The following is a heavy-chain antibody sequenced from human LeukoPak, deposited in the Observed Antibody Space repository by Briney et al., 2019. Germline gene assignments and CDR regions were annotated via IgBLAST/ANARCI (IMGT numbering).Heavy chain of an antibody. Sequence: ASVKVSCKASRYTFTGYYMHWVRQAPGQGLEWMGWINPNSGGTDYAQKFQGRVTMTRDTSISTAYMELSRLRSDDTAVYYCARDSLSGWWGYWGQGTLVTVSS. CDR3: ARDSLSGWWGY. V-gene: IGHV1-2*02. D-gene: IGHD6-19*01. J-gene: IGHJ4*02. CDR1: RYTFTGYY. CDR2: INPNSGGT.